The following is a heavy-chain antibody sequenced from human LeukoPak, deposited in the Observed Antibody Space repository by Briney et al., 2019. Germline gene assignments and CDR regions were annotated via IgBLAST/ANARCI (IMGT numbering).Heavy chain of an antibody. V-gene: IGHV4-34*01. Sequence: SETLSLTCAVYGGSFSGYYWSWIRQPPGKGLEWIGEINHSGSTNYNPSLKSRVTISVDTSKNQFSLKLSSVTAADTAVYYCARINEGRVAGIDGGWFDPWGQGTLVTVSS. CDR2: INHSGST. CDR1: GGSFSGYY. D-gene: IGHD6-19*01. CDR3: ARINEGRVAGIDGGWFDP. J-gene: IGHJ5*02.